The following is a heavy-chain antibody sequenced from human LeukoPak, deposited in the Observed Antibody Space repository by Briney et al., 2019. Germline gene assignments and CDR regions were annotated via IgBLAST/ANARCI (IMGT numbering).Heavy chain of an antibody. Sequence: PGGSLRLSCAASGFTLTSFWMNWIRQAPGKGLEWVANIKCDGSERYYVDSVKGRFTISRDNAKNSLYLQMNSLRAEDTAVYYCARRNLLDYWGQGTLVTVSS. J-gene: IGHJ4*02. CDR1: GFTLTSFW. V-gene: IGHV3-7*01. CDR3: ARRNLLDY. CDR2: IKCDGSER.